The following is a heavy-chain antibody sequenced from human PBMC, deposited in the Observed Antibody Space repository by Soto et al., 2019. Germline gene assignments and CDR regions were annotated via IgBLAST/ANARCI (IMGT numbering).Heavy chain of an antibody. CDR3: ARDQAHYYDSSGYYPDY. J-gene: IGHJ4*02. Sequence: GVPRTLSRLTSGFAFGIYAMHWVRQAPGKGLEYVSSISINGGSTHYADSVKGRFTISRDNSKNTQYLQMSSLRADDTALYYCARDQAHYYDSSGYYPDYWGQGT. V-gene: IGHV3-64D*06. D-gene: IGHD3-22*01. CDR2: ISINGGST. CDR1: GFAFGIYA.